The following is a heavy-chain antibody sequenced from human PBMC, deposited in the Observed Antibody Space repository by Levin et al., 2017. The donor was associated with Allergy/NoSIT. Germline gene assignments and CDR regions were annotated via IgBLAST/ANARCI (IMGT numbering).Heavy chain of an antibody. Sequence: ASVKVSCKASGYTFTNYYIHWVRQAPGQGLEWMGVINPNDGTTSYVQSFQGRVTMTRDTSTSTVYMDLSSLKSEDTAVYYCARDGGDCASISCYLWYFHHWGQGTLVTVAS. D-gene: IGHD2-2*01. CDR3: ARDGGDCASISCYLWYFHH. J-gene: IGHJ1*01. CDR2: INPNDGTT. CDR1: GYTFTNYY. V-gene: IGHV1-46*01.